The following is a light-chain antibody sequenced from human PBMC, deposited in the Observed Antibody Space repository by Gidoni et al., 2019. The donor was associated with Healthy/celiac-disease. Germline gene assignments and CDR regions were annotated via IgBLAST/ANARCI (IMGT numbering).Light chain of an antibody. CDR1: SGHSSYI. V-gene: IGLV4-60*03. CDR3: ETWDSNILYV. CDR2: LEGSGSY. Sequence: QPVLTQSSSASASLGSSVKLTCTLSSGHSSYIIAWHQQQPGKAPRYLMKLEGSGSYNKGSGVPDRFSGSSSVADRYLTISNLQSEDEADYYCETWDSNILYVFGTGTKVTVL. J-gene: IGLJ1*01.